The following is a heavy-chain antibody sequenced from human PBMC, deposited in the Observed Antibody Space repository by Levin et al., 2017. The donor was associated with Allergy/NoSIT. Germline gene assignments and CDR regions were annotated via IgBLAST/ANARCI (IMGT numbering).Heavy chain of an antibody. Sequence: ETLSLTCAASGFTFSSYDMHWVRQATGKGLEWVSAIGTAGDTYYPGSVKGRFTISRENAKNSLYLQMNSLRAGDTAVYYCARAIDGGPPRDWGQGTLVTVSS. CDR3: ARAIDGGPPRD. J-gene: IGHJ4*02. CDR2: IGTAGDT. V-gene: IGHV3-13*01. D-gene: IGHD2-15*01. CDR1: GFTFSSYD.